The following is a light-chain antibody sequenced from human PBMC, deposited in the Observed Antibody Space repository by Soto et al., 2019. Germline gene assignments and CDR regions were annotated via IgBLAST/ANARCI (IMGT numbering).Light chain of an antibody. V-gene: IGKV1-5*01. Sequence: GDSVPVTRRASENISTSLAWDQHTPGKSPTLLMFDVSNLESGVPSRFSGDGSGTEFTLTISSLHPEDYATYYCQQYNSYSSFGPGTRVEIK. CDR3: QQYNSYSS. CDR2: DVS. CDR1: ENISTS. J-gene: IGKJ3*01.